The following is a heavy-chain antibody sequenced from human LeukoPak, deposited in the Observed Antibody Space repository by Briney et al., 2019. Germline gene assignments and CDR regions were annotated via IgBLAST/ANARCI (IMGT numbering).Heavy chain of an antibody. D-gene: IGHD2-8*01. CDR1: GFTFSSYG. CDR3: AKDRCSNGIGCYYYYMDV. J-gene: IGHJ6*03. Sequence: PGGSLRLSCAASGFTFSSYGMHWVRQAPGKGLEWVAFIRFDGTNEYCADSVKGRFTISRDNFKNTLYLQMNSLKVEDTAVYYCAKDRCSNGIGCYYYYMDVWGKGTTVTISS. CDR2: IRFDGTNE. V-gene: IGHV3-30*02.